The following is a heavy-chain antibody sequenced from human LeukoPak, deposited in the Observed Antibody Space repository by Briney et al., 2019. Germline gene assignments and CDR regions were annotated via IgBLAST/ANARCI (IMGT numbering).Heavy chain of an antibody. V-gene: IGHV3-64*01. CDR1: GFTFSSYA. D-gene: IGHD1-1*01. Sequence: GGSLRLSCAASGFTFSSYAMHWVRQAPGKGLEYVSAISSNGGSTYYANSVKGRFTISRDNSKNTLYLQMGSLRAEDMAVYYCASGRPGLAYWGQGTLVTVSS. CDR3: ASGRPGLAY. CDR2: ISSNGGST. J-gene: IGHJ4*02.